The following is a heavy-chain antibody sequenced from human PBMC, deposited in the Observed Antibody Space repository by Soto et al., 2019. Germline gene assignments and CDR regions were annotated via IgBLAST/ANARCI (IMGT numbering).Heavy chain of an antibody. CDR2: INSDGSST. CDR1: GFTFSSYW. Sequence: EVQLVESGGGLVQPGGSLRLSCAASGFTFSSYWMHWVRQAPGKGLVWFSGINSDGSSTSYADSVKGRFTISRDNAKNSLDLQMNSLRAEDTAVYYCVRTSLVVAAATREDYWGQGTLVTVSS. CDR3: VRTSLVVAAATREDY. V-gene: IGHV3-74*01. J-gene: IGHJ4*02. D-gene: IGHD2-15*01.